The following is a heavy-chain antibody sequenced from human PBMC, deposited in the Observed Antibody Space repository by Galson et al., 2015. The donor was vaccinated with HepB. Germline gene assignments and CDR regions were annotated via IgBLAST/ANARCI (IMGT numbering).Heavy chain of an antibody. CDR3: AREKPDAFDI. CDR1: GFTFSDYY. Sequence: SLRLSCAASGFTFSDYYMSWIRQAPGKGLEWVSYISSSSSHTNYADSVKGRFTISRDNAKNSLYLQMNSLRAEDTAVYYCAREKPDAFDIWGQGTMVTVSS. J-gene: IGHJ3*02. D-gene: IGHD1-14*01. CDR2: ISSSSSHT. V-gene: IGHV3-11*06.